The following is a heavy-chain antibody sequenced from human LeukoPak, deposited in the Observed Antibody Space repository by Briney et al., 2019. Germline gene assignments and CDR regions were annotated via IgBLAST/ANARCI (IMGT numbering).Heavy chain of an antibody. J-gene: IGHJ4*02. V-gene: IGHV3-11*04. CDR1: GFTFSDYY. Sequence: KAGGSLRLSCAASGFTFSDYYMSWIRQAPGKGLEWVSYISSSGSTIYYADSVKGRFTISRDNAKNSLYLQMDSLRAEDTAVYYCARGSDYAILTGYLDYWGQGTLVTVSS. CDR2: ISSSGSTI. CDR3: ARGSDYAILTGYLDY. D-gene: IGHD3-9*01.